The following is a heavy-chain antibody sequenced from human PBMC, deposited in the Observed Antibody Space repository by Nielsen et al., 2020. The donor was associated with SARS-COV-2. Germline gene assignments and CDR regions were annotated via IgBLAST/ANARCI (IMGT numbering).Heavy chain of an antibody. D-gene: IGHD6-19*01. V-gene: IGHV3-11*06. Sequence: FTFSRDNAKNSLYLQMNSLRAEDTAVYYCARDQWLEAFDIWGQGTMVTVSS. CDR3: ARDQWLEAFDI. J-gene: IGHJ3*02.